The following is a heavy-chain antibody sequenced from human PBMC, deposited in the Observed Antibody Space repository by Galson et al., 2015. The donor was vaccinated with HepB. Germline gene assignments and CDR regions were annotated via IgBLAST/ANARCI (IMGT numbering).Heavy chain of an antibody. CDR1: GYSFTSYW. CDR3: ARHPNYYDSSGYWLDY. J-gene: IGHJ4*02. V-gene: IGHV5-10-1*01. CDR2: IEPSDSYT. D-gene: IGHD3-22*01. Sequence: QSGAEVKKPGESLRISCKGSGYSFTSYWISWVRQMPGKGLEWMGRIEPSDSYTNYSPSFQGHVTISADKSISTAYLQWSSLKASDTAMYYCARHPNYYDSSGYWLDYWGQGTLVTVAS.